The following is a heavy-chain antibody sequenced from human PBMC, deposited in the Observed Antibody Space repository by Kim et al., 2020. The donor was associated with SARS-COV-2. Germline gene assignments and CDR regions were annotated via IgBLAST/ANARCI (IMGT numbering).Heavy chain of an antibody. J-gene: IGHJ3*02. CDR3: ARPLTDYGDWDDAFDI. CDR1: GGSFSGYY. Sequence: SETLSLTCAVYGGSFSGYYWSWIRQPPGKGLEWIGEINHSGSTNYNPSLKSRVTISVDTSKNQFSLKLSSVTAADTAVYYCARPLTDYGDWDDAFDIWGQGTMVTVSS. CDR2: INHSGST. V-gene: IGHV4-34*01. D-gene: IGHD4-17*01.